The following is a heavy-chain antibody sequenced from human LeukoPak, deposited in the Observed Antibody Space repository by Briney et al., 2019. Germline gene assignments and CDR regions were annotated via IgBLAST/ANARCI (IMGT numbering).Heavy chain of an antibody. Sequence: PGGSLRLSCAASGFTFSSYGMHWVRQAPGKGLEWVAVISYDGSNKYYADSVKGRFTISRDNSKNTLYLQMNSLRAEDTAVYYCAKDWGSSGWYNYFDPWGQGTLVTVSS. J-gene: IGHJ5*02. CDR2: ISYDGSNK. V-gene: IGHV3-30*18. CDR1: GFTFSSYG. D-gene: IGHD6-19*01. CDR3: AKDWGSSGWYNYFDP.